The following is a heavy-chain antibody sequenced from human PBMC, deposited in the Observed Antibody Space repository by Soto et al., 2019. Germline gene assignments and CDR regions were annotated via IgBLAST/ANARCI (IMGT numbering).Heavy chain of an antibody. CDR3: VRGDNWNDEASDY. J-gene: IGHJ4*02. V-gene: IGHV3-33*01. Sequence: QVQLVDSGGGVVQPGRSLRLSCAASGFMFSNHGMHWVRQAPGKGLEWVAVIWSDGNNRYYADSVKGRFTISRDNSKNTVYLQMKSLRAEDTAVYYCVRGDNWNDEASDYWGQGTLVTVSS. CDR1: GFMFSNHG. D-gene: IGHD1-1*01. CDR2: IWSDGNNR.